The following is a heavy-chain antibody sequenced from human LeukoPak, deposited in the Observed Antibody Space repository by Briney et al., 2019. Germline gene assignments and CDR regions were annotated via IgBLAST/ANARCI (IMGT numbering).Heavy chain of an antibody. V-gene: IGHV1-69*13. CDR2: IIPIFGTA. D-gene: IGHD2-15*01. Sequence: SVKVSCKASGGTFSSYAISWVRQAPGQGLEWMGGIIPIFGTANYAQKFQGRVTITADESTSTAYMELSSLRSEDTAVYYCASLRGYCSGGSCYRSQDYWGQGTLVTVSS. CDR3: ASLRGYCSGGSCYRSQDY. J-gene: IGHJ4*02. CDR1: GGTFSSYA.